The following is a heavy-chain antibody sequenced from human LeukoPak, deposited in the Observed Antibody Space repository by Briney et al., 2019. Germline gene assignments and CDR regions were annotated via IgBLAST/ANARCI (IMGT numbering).Heavy chain of an antibody. J-gene: IGHJ4*02. CDR3: VKGYCSSISCSLIDY. D-gene: IGHD2-2*01. V-gene: IGHV3-64D*06. CDR1: GFTLSRYG. Sequence: GGSLRLSCSASGFTLSRYGMHWVGQAPGKGLEYVSGISSNGGSTNYADSVKGRFTISRDNSKNTLHLQMSSPRAEDTAVYYCVKGYCSSISCSLIDYGGQGTLVTVSS. CDR2: ISSNGGST.